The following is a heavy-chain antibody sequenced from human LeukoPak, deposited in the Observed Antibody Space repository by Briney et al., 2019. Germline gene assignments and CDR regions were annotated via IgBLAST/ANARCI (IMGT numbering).Heavy chain of an antibody. D-gene: IGHD6-19*01. CDR2: IGTAGDT. Sequence: GGSLRLSCAASGFTFSSYDMHWVRQATGKGLEWVSAIGTAGDTYYPGSVKGRFTISRENAKNSLYLQMNSLRAGDTAVYYCARYDSSGWYGYWGQGTLVTVSS. J-gene: IGHJ4*02. CDR3: ARYDSSGWYGY. CDR1: GFTFSSYD. V-gene: IGHV3-13*01.